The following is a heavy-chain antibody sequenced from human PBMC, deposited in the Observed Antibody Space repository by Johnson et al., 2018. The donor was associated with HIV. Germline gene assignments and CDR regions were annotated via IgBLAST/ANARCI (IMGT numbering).Heavy chain of an antibody. V-gene: IGHV3-30*14. J-gene: IGHJ3*02. D-gene: IGHD3-16*01. CDR2: ILFDGVYK. CDR1: GFPFRDSA. CDR3: ARDGGVKGKGAFDI. Sequence: QVQLVESGGGVVQPGRSQRLSCAASGFPFRDSAMHWVRQAPGKGMEWVAVILFDGVYKHYAESVKGRFTISRDNSKNTLYLQMNSLGAEDTALYYCARDGGVKGKGAFDIWGQGTMVTVSS.